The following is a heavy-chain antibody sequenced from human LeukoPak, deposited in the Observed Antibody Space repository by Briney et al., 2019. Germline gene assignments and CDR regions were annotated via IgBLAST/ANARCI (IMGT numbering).Heavy chain of an antibody. J-gene: IGHJ4*02. CDR1: GFTFSSYA. CDR2: ISGSGDNT. V-gene: IGHV3-23*01. D-gene: IGHD6-13*01. Sequence: PGGSLRLSCAASGFTFSSYAMSWVRQAPGKGLEWVSGISGSGDNTYYADSVKGRFIISRDNSKNTLYLQMNSLRAEDTAVYYCATLGGSSWYLGYWDQGTLVTVSS. CDR3: ATLGGSSWYLGY.